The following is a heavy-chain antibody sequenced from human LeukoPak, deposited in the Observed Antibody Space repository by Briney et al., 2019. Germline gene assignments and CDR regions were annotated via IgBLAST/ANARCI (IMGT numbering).Heavy chain of an antibody. CDR2: FDPEDGET. CDR3: ATVPVWFGEQFDY. V-gene: IGHV1-24*01. J-gene: IGHJ4*02. CDR1: GYTFTSYG. Sequence: ASVKVSCKASGYTFTSYGISWVRQAPGKGLEWMGGFDPEDGETIYAQKFQGRVTMTEDTSTDTAYMELSSLRSEDTAVYYCATVPVWFGEQFDYWGQGTLVTVSS. D-gene: IGHD3-10*01.